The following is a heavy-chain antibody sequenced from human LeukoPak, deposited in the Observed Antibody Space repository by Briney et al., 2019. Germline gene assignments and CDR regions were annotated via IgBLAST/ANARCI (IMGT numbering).Heavy chain of an antibody. CDR3: ARAFSSSSRYYWYFDL. CDR1: GGSISSSSYF. J-gene: IGHJ2*01. V-gene: IGHV4-39*07. D-gene: IGHD6-13*01. Sequence: SETLSLTCTVSGGSISSSSYFWGWIRQPPGRGLEWIGNVYYSGSTYYNPSLKSRVIISVDTSKNQFSLNVSSVTAADTAVYYCARAFSSSSRYYWYFDLWGRGTLVTVSS. CDR2: VYYSGST.